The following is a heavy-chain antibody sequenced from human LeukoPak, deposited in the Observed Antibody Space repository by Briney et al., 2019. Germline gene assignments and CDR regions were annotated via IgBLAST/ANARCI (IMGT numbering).Heavy chain of an antibody. CDR1: GFTLSNYW. Sequence: GGSLRLSCAASGFTLSNYWMSWVRQAPGKGLEWVANIKQDGSEKYIVDSVKGRFTLSRDNAKNSLYLQMNSLRAEDTAVYYCARDSVVRGAPEFDYWGQGTLVTVSS. CDR2: IKQDGSEK. V-gene: IGHV3-7*01. CDR3: ARDSVVRGAPEFDY. J-gene: IGHJ4*02. D-gene: IGHD3-10*01.